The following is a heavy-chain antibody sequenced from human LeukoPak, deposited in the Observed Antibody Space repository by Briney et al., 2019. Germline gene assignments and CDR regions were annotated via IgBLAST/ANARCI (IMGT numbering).Heavy chain of an antibody. V-gene: IGHV4-59*01. CDR1: GGSISSYY. J-gene: IGHJ5*02. D-gene: IGHD2-2*01. Sequence: PSETLSLTCTVSGGSISSYYWSWIRQPPGKGLEWIGYIYSSGSSNYNPSLKSRVTISVDTSKSQFSLKLISVTAADTAVYYCAGRYCTSTGCHNWFDPWGQGTLVIVSS. CDR2: IYSSGSS. CDR3: AGRYCTSTGCHNWFDP.